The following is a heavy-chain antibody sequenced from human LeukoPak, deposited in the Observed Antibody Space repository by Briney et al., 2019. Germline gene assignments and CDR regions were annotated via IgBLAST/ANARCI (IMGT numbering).Heavy chain of an antibody. D-gene: IGHD1-26*01. Sequence: GASVKVSCKASGDIFNSYSISWVRQAPGQGLEWMGGIIPIFGSANYAQKFQGRVTITTDQSTSTAYMELSSLSSGDTAVYYCARVGRSRGSLPNSYYYMDVWGKGTTVTVSS. V-gene: IGHV1-69*05. CDR2: IIPIFGSA. J-gene: IGHJ6*03. CDR3: ARVGRSRGSLPNSYYYMDV. CDR1: GDIFNSYS.